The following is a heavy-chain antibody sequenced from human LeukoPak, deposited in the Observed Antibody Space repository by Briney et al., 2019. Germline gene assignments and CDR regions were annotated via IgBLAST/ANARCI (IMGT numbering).Heavy chain of an antibody. Sequence: GGSLRLSCAASGFTFSNAWMNWVRRAPGKGLEWVGRIKSKTDGGTTDYAAPVKGRFTISRDDSKNTLYLQMNSLKTEDTAVYYCTTRTPYDSSGYYDYWGQGTLVTVSS. D-gene: IGHD3-22*01. V-gene: IGHV3-15*07. CDR1: GFTFSNAW. CDR2: IKSKTDGGTT. J-gene: IGHJ4*02. CDR3: TTRTPYDSSGYYDY.